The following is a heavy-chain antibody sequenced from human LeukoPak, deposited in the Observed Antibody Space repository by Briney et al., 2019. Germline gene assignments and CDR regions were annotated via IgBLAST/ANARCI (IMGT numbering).Heavy chain of an antibody. CDR3: AREGQLRDGYPY. D-gene: IGHD5-24*01. CDR1: GGSISSYY. J-gene: IGHJ4*02. CDR2: IYNSGST. Sequence: KPSETLSLTCTVSGGSISSYYWSWIRQPPGKGLEWIGHIYNSGSTNYNSSLKSRVTISVDTSKNQFSLRLSSVTAADTAVYYCAREGQLRDGYPYWGQGSLVTVSS. V-gene: IGHV4-59*01.